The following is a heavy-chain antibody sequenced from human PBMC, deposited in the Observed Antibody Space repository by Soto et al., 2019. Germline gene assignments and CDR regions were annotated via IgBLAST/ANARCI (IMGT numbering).Heavy chain of an antibody. Sequence: EVQLVESGGGLVKPGGSLRLSCAASGFTFSTHSMNWVRQAPGKGLEWVASISSTRDYIYYADSVKGRFTISRENAKNSLIPQKESLRAEDTAVYYCVRDAVAATGSMGYWGQGTLVTVSS. V-gene: IGHV3-21*01. CDR3: VRDAVAATGSMGY. CDR1: GFTFSTHS. D-gene: IGHD7-27*01. CDR2: ISSTRDYI. J-gene: IGHJ4*02.